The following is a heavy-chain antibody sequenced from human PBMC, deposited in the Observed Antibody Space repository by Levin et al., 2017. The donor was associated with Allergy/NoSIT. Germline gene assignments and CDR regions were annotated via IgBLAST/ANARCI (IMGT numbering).Heavy chain of an antibody. D-gene: IGHD6-13*01. CDR1: GGSFSGYY. Sequence: TSETLSLTCAVYGGSFSGYYWSWIRQPPGKGLEWIGEINHSGSTNYNPSLKSRVTISVDTSKNQFSLKLSSVTAADTAVYYCARGFSSWYAYWGQGTLVTDSS. V-gene: IGHV4-34*01. J-gene: IGHJ4*02. CDR2: INHSGST. CDR3: ARGFSSWYAY.